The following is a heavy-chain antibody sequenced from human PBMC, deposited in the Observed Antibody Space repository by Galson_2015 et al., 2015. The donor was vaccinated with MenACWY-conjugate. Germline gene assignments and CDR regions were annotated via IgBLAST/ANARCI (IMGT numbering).Heavy chain of an antibody. J-gene: IGHJ4*02. D-gene: IGHD6-19*01. CDR1: GFTFSDYY. CDR3: ARDLGGPVAGESGPSNY. V-gene: IGHV3-11*05. Sequence: SLRLSCAASGFTFSDYYMNWVRQAPGKGLEWISYISNTSGFRYYADSVKGRFTISRDDAKNSLYLQMNSLRAEDTAVYYCARDLGGPVAGESGPSNYWGQGSLVTVSS. CDR2: ISNTSGFR.